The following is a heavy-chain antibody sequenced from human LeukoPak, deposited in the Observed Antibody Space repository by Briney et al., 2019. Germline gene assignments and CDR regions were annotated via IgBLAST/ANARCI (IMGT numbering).Heavy chain of an antibody. Sequence: ASVKVSCKASGGTFNSYAISWVRQAPGQGLEWMGRIIPILGIANYAQKFQGRVTITADKSTSTAYMELSSLRSEDTAVYYCGTLDYGSGSHPFDYWGQGALVTVSS. CDR1: GGTFNSYA. J-gene: IGHJ4*02. V-gene: IGHV1-69*04. D-gene: IGHD3-10*01. CDR3: GTLDYGSGSHPFDY. CDR2: IIPILGIA.